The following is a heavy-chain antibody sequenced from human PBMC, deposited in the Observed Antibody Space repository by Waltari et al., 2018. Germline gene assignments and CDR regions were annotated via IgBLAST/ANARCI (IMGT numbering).Heavy chain of an antibody. D-gene: IGHD1-7*01. CDR3: ARGVPNWNYQNWFDP. J-gene: IGHJ5*02. CDR2: INPNSGGT. Sequence: QVQLVQSGAEVKKPGASVKVSCKASGYTFTGYYMHWVRQAPGQGLEWMGRINPNSGGTNEAQKFQGRVTMTRDTSISTAYMELSRLRSDDTAVYYCARGVPNWNYQNWFDPWGQGTLVIVSS. V-gene: IGHV1-2*06. CDR1: GYTFTGYY.